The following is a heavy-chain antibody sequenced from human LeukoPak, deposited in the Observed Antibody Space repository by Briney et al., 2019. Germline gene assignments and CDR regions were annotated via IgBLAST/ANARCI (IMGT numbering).Heavy chain of an antibody. Sequence: PETLSLTCTVSGGSISSYYWSWIRQPPGKGLEWIGYIYYSGSTNYNPSLKSRVTISVDTSKNQFSLKLSSVTAADTAVYYCARLKQGIDYWGQGTLVTVSS. CDR1: GGSISSYY. CDR2: IYYSGST. CDR3: ARLKQGIDY. J-gene: IGHJ4*02. D-gene: IGHD7-27*01. V-gene: IGHV4-59*08.